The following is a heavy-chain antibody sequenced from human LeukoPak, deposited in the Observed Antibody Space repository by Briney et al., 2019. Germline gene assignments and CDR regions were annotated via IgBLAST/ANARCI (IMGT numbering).Heavy chain of an antibody. CDR3: AKLSGGSGSYYPPDAFDI. CDR1: GFTFDDYA. Sequence: QSGGSLRLSCAASGFTFDDYAMHWVRQAPGKGLEWVSGISWNSGSIGYADSVKGRFTISRDNAKNSLYLQMNSLRAEDTALYYCAKLSGGSGSYYPPDAFDIWGQGTMVTVSS. CDR2: ISWNSGSI. D-gene: IGHD3-10*01. J-gene: IGHJ3*02. V-gene: IGHV3-9*01.